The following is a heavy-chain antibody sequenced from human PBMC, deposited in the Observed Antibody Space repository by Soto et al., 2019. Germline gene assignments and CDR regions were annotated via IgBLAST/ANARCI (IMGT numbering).Heavy chain of an antibody. V-gene: IGHV1-69*13. CDR2: IIPIFGTA. CDR3: ARYYDSSGYYALVAKNYYYRMDV. D-gene: IGHD3-22*01. J-gene: IGHJ6*02. CDR1: GGTFSSYA. Sequence: SVKVSCKASGGTFSSYAISWVRQAPGQGLEWMGGIIPIFGTANYAQKFQGRVTITADESTSTAYMELSSLRSEDTAVYYCARYYDSSGYYALVAKNYYYRMDVWCQGTTVTVPS.